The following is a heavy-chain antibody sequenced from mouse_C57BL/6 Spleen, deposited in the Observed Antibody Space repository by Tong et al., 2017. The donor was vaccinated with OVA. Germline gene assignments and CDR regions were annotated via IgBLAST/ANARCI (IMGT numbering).Heavy chain of an antibody. V-gene: IGHV7-3*01. D-gene: IGHD1-1*02. J-gene: IGHJ4*01. Sequence: EVQLQESGGGLVQPGGSLSLSCAASGFTFTDYYMSWVRQPPGKALEWLGFIRNKANGYTTEYSASVKGRFTISRDNSQSILYLQMNALRAEDSATYYCARGGGAMDYWGQGTSVTVSS. CDR2: IRNKANGYTT. CDR1: GFTFTDYY. CDR3: ARGGGAMDY.